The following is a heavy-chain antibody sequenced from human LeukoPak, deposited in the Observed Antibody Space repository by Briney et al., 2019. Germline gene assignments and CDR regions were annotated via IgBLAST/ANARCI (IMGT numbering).Heavy chain of an antibody. CDR1: GYTFTSYG. Sequence: GASVKVSCKASGYTFTSYGISWVRRAPGQGLEWMGWISAYNGNTNYAQKLQGRVTMTTETSTSTAYMELRSLRSDDTAVYYCARDGVVPAATLWDAFDIWGQGTMVTVSS. CDR2: ISAYNGNT. D-gene: IGHD2-2*01. J-gene: IGHJ3*02. CDR3: ARDGVVPAATLWDAFDI. V-gene: IGHV1-18*01.